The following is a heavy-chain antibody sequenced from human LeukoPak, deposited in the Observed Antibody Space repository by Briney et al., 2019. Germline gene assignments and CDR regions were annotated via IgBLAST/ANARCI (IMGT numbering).Heavy chain of an antibody. CDR1: GFTFSSYG. Sequence: PGRSLRLSCAASGFTFSSYGMHWVRQAPGKGLEWVAVISYDGSNKYYADSVKGRFTISRDNSKNTLYLQMNSLRAEDTAVYYCAKDLYYYDSSGYSPADYWGQGTLVTVSS. CDR3: AKDLYYYDSSGYSPADY. J-gene: IGHJ4*02. D-gene: IGHD3-22*01. CDR2: ISYDGSNK. V-gene: IGHV3-30*18.